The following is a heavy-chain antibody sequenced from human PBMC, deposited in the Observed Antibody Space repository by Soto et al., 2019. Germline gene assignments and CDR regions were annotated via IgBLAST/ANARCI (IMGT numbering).Heavy chain of an antibody. CDR1: GFTFSSYA. CDR2: ISGSGGST. Sequence: GGSLRLSCAASGFTFSSYAMSWVRQAPGKGLEWVSAISGSGGSTYYADSVKGRFTISRDNSKNTLYLQMNSLRAEDTAVYYCATQPPSILTGYQQIPDYWGQGTLVTVSS. CDR3: ATQPPSILTGYQQIPDY. V-gene: IGHV3-23*01. D-gene: IGHD3-9*01. J-gene: IGHJ4*02.